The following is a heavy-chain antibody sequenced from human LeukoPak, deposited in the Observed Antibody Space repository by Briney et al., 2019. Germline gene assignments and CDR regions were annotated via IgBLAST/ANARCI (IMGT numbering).Heavy chain of an antibody. CDR3: ARDVSLGGYFDWYFDY. CDR2: ISSSGSTI. J-gene: IGHJ4*02. CDR1: GFTFSDYY. Sequence: GGSLRLSCAASGFTFSDYYMSWIRQAPGKGLEWVSYISSSGSTIYYADSVKGRFTISRDNAKNSLYLQMNSLRAEDTAVYYCARDVSLGGYFDWYFDYWGQGTLVTVSS. D-gene: IGHD3-9*01. V-gene: IGHV3-11*01.